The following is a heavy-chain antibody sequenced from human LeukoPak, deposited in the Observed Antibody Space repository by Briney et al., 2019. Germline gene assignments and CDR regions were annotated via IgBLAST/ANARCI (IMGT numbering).Heavy chain of an antibody. CDR1: GFTFTNYA. Sequence: GSLRLSCAASGFTFTNYAMSWVRQAPGKGLEWISAISGSADRTYYADSVKGRFTISRDNFKNTMYLQMSSLRAEDTAVYYCGKIRLDSATGYWGQGTLVTVSS. CDR3: GKIRLDSATGY. J-gene: IGHJ4*02. V-gene: IGHV3-23*01. D-gene: IGHD2-15*01. CDR2: ISGSADRT.